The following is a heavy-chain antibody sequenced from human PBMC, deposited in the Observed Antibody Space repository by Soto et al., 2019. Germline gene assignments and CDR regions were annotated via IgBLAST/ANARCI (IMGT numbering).Heavy chain of an antibody. CDR2: ISGSGGST. V-gene: IGHV3-23*01. Sequence: GGSLRLSCAASGFTFSSYAMSWVRQAPGKGLEWVSAISGSGGSTYYADSVKGRFTISRDNSKNTLYLQMNSLRAEDTAVYYCAKSITVTSPQYYYYYYGMDVWGQGTTVTVSS. CDR1: GFTFSSYA. J-gene: IGHJ6*02. D-gene: IGHD4-17*01. CDR3: AKSITVTSPQYYYYYYGMDV.